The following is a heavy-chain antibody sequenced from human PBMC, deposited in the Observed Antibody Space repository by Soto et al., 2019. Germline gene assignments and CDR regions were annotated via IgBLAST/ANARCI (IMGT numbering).Heavy chain of an antibody. CDR3: ATAPVLWFGSKKRATCDP. Sequence: ASVKVSCKASGYTFTSYGISWVRQAPGQGLEWMGWISAYNGNTNYAQKLQGRVTMTTDTSTSTAYMELRSLRSDDTAVYYCATAPVLWFGSKKRATCDPWGQGTLVNVSS. D-gene: IGHD3-10*01. CDR1: GYTFTSYG. V-gene: IGHV1-18*01. CDR2: ISAYNGNT. J-gene: IGHJ5*02.